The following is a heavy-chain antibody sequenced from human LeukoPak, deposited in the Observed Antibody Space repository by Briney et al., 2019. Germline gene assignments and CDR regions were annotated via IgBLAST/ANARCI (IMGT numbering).Heavy chain of an antibody. D-gene: IGHD1-26*01. Sequence: GASVKVSCKASGYTFTGYYMHWVRQAPGQGLEWMGWINPNSGGTNYAQKFQGRVTMTRDTSISTAYMELSRLRSDDTAVYYCARASVRLVGATTARYWGQGTLVTVSS. CDR1: GYTFTGYY. V-gene: IGHV1-2*02. CDR3: ARASVRLVGATTARY. J-gene: IGHJ4*02. CDR2: INPNSGGT.